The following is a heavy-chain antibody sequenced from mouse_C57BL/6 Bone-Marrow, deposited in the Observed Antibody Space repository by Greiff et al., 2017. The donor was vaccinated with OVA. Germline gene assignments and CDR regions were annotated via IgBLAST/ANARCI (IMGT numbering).Heavy chain of an antibody. CDR2: INPNNGGT. CDR3: ARRGGGGTAYYLDY. Sequence: EVQLQQSGPELVKPGASVKISCKASGYTFTDYYMNWVKQSHGKSLEWIGDINPNNGGTSYNQKFKGKATLTVDKSSSTAYMELRSLTSEDSAVYYCARRGGGGTAYYLDYWGQGTTLTVSS. J-gene: IGHJ2*01. V-gene: IGHV1-26*01. D-gene: IGHD3-3*01. CDR1: GYTFTDYY.